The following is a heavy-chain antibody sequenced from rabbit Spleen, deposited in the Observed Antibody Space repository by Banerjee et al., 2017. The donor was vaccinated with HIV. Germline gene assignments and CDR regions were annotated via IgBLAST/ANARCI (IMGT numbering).Heavy chain of an antibody. Sequence: QEQLEESGGDLVKPEGSLTLTCTTSGFSFSGSYYMCWVRQAPGKGLEWIGCIYGGSSGGTYYASWAQGRFTISKTSSTTVTLQMTSLTAADTATYFCARGTSSAGDGSHLWGPGTLVTVS. J-gene: IGHJ6*01. V-gene: IGHV1S45*01. CDR3: ARGTSSAGDGSHL. D-gene: IGHD1-1*01. CDR2: IYGGSSGGT. CDR1: GFSFSGSYY.